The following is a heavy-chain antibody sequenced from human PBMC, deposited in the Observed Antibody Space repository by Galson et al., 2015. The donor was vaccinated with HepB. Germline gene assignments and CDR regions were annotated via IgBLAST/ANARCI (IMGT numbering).Heavy chain of an antibody. CDR2: INTNTGNP. Sequence: SVKVSCKASGYTFTAYYMHWVRQAPGQGREWMGWINTNTGNPTYAQGFTGRFVFSLDTSVSTAYLQISSLKAEDTAVYYCARGYSSGWANFDYWGQGTLVTVSS. J-gene: IGHJ4*02. D-gene: IGHD6-19*01. CDR3: ARGYSSGWANFDY. V-gene: IGHV7-4-1*02. CDR1: GYTFTAYY.